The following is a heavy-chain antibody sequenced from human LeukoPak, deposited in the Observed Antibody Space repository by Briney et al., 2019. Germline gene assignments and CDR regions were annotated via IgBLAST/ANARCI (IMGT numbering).Heavy chain of an antibody. V-gene: IGHV1-69*04. CDR1: GGTFSSYA. J-gene: IGHJ4*02. D-gene: IGHD1-26*01. CDR3: ARDSTSGSYFDY. Sequence: AAPVKVSCKASGGTFSSYAISWVRQAPGQGLEWMGRIIPILGIANYAQKFQGRVTITADKSTSTAYMELSSLRSEDTAVYYCARDSTSGSYFDYWGQGTLVTVSS. CDR2: IIPILGIA.